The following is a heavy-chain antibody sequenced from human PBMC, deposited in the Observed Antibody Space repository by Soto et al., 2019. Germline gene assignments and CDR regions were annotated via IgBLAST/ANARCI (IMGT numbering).Heavy chain of an antibody. Sequence: QVQLQQWGAGLLKPSETLSLTCAVYGGSFSGYYWSWIRQPPGKGLEWIGEINHSGSTNYNPSLKSRVTISVDTSKNQFSLKLSSVTAADTAVYYCARGHNYYGSGSRGKRPNWFDPWGQGTLVTVSS. CDR2: INHSGST. V-gene: IGHV4-34*01. CDR3: ARGHNYYGSGSRGKRPNWFDP. J-gene: IGHJ5*02. CDR1: GGSFSGYY. D-gene: IGHD3-10*01.